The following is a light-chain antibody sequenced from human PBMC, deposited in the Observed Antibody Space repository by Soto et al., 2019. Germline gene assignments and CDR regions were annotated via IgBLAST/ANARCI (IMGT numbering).Light chain of an antibody. Sequence: ESVLTQSPATLSLSPGERATLSCRASRSVTNYLAWYQQKPGQAPRLLIYGAFNRATGIPARFSGSGSGTDFTLTISSLEPEDFAVYYCQQRNIWPPVTFGQGTKVDIK. V-gene: IGKV3-11*01. CDR1: RSVTNY. CDR3: QQRNIWPPVT. CDR2: GAF. J-gene: IGKJ1*01.